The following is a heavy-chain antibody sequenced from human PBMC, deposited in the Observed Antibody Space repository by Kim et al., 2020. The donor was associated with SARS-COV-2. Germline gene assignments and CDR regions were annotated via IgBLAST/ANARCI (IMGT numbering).Heavy chain of an antibody. CDR2: INHSGST. D-gene: IGHD4-17*01. CDR3: ARSTTVTTFYYYYYGIDV. V-gene: IGHV4-34*01. Sequence: SETLSLTCAVYGGSFSGYYWSWIRQPPGPGLEWIGEINHSGSTNYNPSLKSRVTISVDTSKNQFSLTLSSVTAADTAVYYCARSTTVTTFYYYYYGIDV. CDR1: GGSFSGYY. J-gene: IGHJ6*01.